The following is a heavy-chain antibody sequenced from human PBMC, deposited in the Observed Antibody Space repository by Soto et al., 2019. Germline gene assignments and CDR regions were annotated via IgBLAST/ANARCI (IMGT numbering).Heavy chain of an antibody. CDR2: INPNSGGT. V-gene: IGHV1-2*04. CDR3: ARDPRPLSIAVAGTGWFDP. D-gene: IGHD6-19*01. CDR1: GYTFTGYY. Sequence: QVQLVQSGAEVKKPGASVKVSCKASGYTFTGYYMHWVRQAPGQGLEGMGWINPNSGGTNYAQKFQGWVTMTRDTSISTAYMELSRLRSDDTAVYYCARDPRPLSIAVAGTGWFDPWGQGTLVTVSS. J-gene: IGHJ5*02.